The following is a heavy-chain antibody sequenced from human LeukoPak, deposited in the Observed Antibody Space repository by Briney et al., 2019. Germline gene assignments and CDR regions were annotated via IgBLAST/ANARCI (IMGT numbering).Heavy chain of an antibody. J-gene: IGHJ4*02. V-gene: IGHV4-34*01. D-gene: IGHD3-22*01. CDR3: ARDRYYYDSSDYSRLDY. CDR2: IDHIGRT. CDR1: GESFRGYY. Sequence: SETLSLTCAVYGESFRGYYWTWIRQTPGKGLEWIGEIDHIGRTTYNPSLKSRVTISVDTSKNQFSLKLSSVTAADTAVYYCARDRYYYDSSDYSRLDYWGQGTLVTVSS.